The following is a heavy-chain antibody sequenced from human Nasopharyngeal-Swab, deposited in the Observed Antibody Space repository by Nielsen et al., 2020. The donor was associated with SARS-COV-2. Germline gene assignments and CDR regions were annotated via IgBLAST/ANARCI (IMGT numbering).Heavy chain of an antibody. CDR3: ARVSGWYEMDV. D-gene: IGHD6-19*01. J-gene: IGHJ6*04. CDR1: GCSISSYY. Sequence: SETLSLTFTVSGCSISSYYWSWIRQPPGKGLEWIGYIYYSGSTNYNPSLKSRVTISVDTSKNQFSLKLSSVTAADTAVYYCARVSGWYEMDVWGKGTTVTVSS. V-gene: IGHV4-59*01. CDR2: IYYSGST.